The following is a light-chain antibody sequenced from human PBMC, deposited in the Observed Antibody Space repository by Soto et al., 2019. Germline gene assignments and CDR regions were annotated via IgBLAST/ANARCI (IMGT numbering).Light chain of an antibody. Sequence: DIQLTQSPSFLSASVGDRVTITCRASQGINDYLAWYQQKPGKAPKLLIYAASTLQSEVPSRFSGSASGTEFTLTISSLQPEDFATYYCQQFNTYPLTFGGGTKVKVK. CDR1: QGINDY. CDR2: AAS. V-gene: IGKV1-9*01. J-gene: IGKJ4*01. CDR3: QQFNTYPLT.